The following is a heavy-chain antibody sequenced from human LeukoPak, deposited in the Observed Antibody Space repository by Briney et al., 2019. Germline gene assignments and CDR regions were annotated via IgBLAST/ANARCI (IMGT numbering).Heavy chain of an antibody. CDR1: GFTFSSYG. CDR3: AKEIAARRGRYYYYMDV. J-gene: IGHJ6*03. CDR2: ISYDGSNK. D-gene: IGHD6-6*01. V-gene: IGHV3-30*18. Sequence: PGGSLRLSCAASGFTFSSYGMHWVRQAPGKGLEWVAVISYDGSNKYYADSVKGRFTISRGNSKNTLYLQMNSLRAEDTAVYYCAKEIAARRGRYYYYMDVWGKGTTVTVSS.